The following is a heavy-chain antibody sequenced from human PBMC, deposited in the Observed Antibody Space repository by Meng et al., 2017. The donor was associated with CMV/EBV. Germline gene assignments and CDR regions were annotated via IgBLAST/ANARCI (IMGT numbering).Heavy chain of an antibody. Sequence: GGSLRLSCAASGFTFDDYAMHWVRQAPGKGLEWVSSISSSSSYIYYADSVKGRFTISRDNAKNSLYLQMNSLRAEDTAVYYCAKRLNTAMVIILIGDFDYWGQGTLVTVSS. V-gene: IGHV3-21*04. CDR2: ISSSSSYI. J-gene: IGHJ4*02. CDR1: GFTFDDYA. CDR3: AKRLNTAMVIILIGDFDY. D-gene: IGHD5-18*01.